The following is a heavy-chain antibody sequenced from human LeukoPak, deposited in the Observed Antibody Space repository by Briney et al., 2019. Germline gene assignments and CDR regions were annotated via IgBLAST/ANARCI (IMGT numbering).Heavy chain of an antibody. D-gene: IGHD2-2*01. V-gene: IGHV4-34*01. J-gene: IGHJ6*03. Sequence: SETLSLICAVYGGSFSGYYWSWIRQPPGKGLEWIGEINHSGSTNYNPSLKSRVTISVDTSKNQFSLKLSSVTAADTAVYYCARNGYHGPLYYYYYYYMDVWGKGTTVTVSS. CDR3: ARNGYHGPLYYYYYYYMDV. CDR2: INHSGST. CDR1: GGSFSGYY.